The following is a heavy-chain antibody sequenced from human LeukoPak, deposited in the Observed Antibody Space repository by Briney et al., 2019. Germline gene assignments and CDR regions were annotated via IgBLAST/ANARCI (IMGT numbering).Heavy chain of an antibody. Sequence: PGGSLRLSCAPSGFTFSSYEMNWVRQPPGKGLEWVSYISSSGSTIYYADSVKGRFTLSRDNAKNSLYLQMNSLRAEDTAVYYCARAKSVDTAMWFDPWGQGTLVTVSS. CDR3: ARAKSVDTAMWFDP. CDR1: GFTFSSYE. J-gene: IGHJ5*02. CDR2: ISSSGSTI. V-gene: IGHV3-48*03. D-gene: IGHD5-18*01.